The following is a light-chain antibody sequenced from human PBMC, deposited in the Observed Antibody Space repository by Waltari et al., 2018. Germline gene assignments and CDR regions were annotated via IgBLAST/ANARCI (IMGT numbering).Light chain of an antibody. CDR1: SSDVGSYDY. Sequence: QSALTQPASVSGSPGQSITISCTGTSSDVGSYDYVSWYQQHPGQAPTLIIYEGSNRPSGVSKRFSGSKCGNTASLTISGLQAEDEADYYCTSYTVSTPLVFGGGTKLTVL. J-gene: IGLJ3*02. CDR2: EGS. CDR3: TSYTVSTPLV. V-gene: IGLV2-14*01.